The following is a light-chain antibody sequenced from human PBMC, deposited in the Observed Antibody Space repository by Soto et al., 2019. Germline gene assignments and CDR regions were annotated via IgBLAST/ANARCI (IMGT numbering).Light chain of an antibody. CDR1: QSVDSY. Sequence: PGDRASLSCRASQSVDSYLAWYQQKPGQAPRIIIFAASGRATGIPDRFSGSGSGTDFTLTISRLEPEDFAVYYCQQCGYLSWTFGQGTKVDI. J-gene: IGKJ1*01. CDR2: AAS. CDR3: QQCGYLSWT. V-gene: IGKV3-20*01.